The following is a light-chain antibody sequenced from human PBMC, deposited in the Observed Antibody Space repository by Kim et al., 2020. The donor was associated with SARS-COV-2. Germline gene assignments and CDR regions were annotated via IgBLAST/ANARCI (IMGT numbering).Light chain of an antibody. V-gene: IGKV3-20*01. CDR3: QQDDDPPRT. CDR1: QSISGNY. J-gene: IGKJ1*01. Sequence: EIVLTQSPGTLSLSPGERATLSCRASQSISGNYLACHQQKRHEPPRLLIDRASTSTTGSPDMCSGSGSGTVFTLTSNILEAEDFVVYYWQQDDDPPRTFGRGTKVDIK. CDR2: RAS.